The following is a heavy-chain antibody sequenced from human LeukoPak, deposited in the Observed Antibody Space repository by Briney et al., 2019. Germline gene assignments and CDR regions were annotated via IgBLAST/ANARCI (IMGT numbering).Heavy chain of an antibody. V-gene: IGHV3-23*01. J-gene: IGHJ4*02. CDR2: ISTGGGIT. D-gene: IGHD3-10*01. Sequence: GGSLRLSCAASGFTFSTYAMSWVRQAPGKGLEWVSGISTGGGITYYTDSVKGRFTISRDNSKSTLFLQMNSLRAEDTAIYYCAKSDRSANYYNGLDSWGQGTLVTVSS. CDR3: AKSDRSANYYNGLDS. CDR1: GFTFSTYA.